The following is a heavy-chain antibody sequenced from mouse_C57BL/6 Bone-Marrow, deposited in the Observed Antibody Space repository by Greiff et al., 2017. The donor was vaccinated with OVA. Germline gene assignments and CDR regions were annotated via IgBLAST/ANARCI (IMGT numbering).Heavy chain of an antibody. V-gene: IGHV3-6*01. Sequence: EVKLMESGPGLVKPSQSLSLTCSVTGYSITSGYYWNWIRQFPGNKLEWMGYISYDGSNNYNPSLKNRISITRDTSKNQFFLKLNSVTTEDTATYYCAPFITTVVEDYAMDYWGQGTSVTVSS. J-gene: IGHJ4*01. CDR3: APFITTVVEDYAMDY. CDR1: GYSITSGYY. D-gene: IGHD1-1*01. CDR2: ISYDGSN.